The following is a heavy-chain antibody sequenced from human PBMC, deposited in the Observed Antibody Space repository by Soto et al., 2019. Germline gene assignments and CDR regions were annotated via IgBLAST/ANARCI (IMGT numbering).Heavy chain of an antibody. CDR2: IYHSGSI. D-gene: IGHD6-19*01. CDR1: GGSISSGSYY. V-gene: IGHV4-39*02. J-gene: IGHJ4*02. CDR3: AKDLTPAVALPDY. Sequence: PSETLSLTCTVSGGSISSGSYYWGWIRQPPGRGLEWIGTIYHSGSIGYADSVKGRFTISRDNAKNSLYLQMNSLRAEDTALYYCAKDLTPAVALPDYWGQGTLVTVSS.